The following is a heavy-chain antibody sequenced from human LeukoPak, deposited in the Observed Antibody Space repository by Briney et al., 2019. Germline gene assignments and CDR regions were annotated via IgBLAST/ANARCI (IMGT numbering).Heavy chain of an antibody. Sequence: QPGGSLRPSCEASGFSFSAAWMTWVRQAPGKGLEWVATIKNDGSDKYYVDSVKGRFTLSRDNAKNSVYLQMNSLRVEDTAVYYCVNLGYSDGGQGTLVTVSS. CDR3: VNLGYSD. CDR1: GFSFSAAW. J-gene: IGHJ4*02. CDR2: IKNDGSDK. D-gene: IGHD5-12*01. V-gene: IGHV3-7*01.